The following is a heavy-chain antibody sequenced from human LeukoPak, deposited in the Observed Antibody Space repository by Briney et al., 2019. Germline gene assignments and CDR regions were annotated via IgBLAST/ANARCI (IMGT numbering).Heavy chain of an antibody. CDR3: AQDSREAFQWLIH. Sequence: GGSLRLSCAASGFTFSSYAMTWVRQAPGKGLEWVSTISSSGYSTYYADSVKGRFTISRDNSKNTLLLQMNSLRAEDAAMYYCAQDSREAFQWLIHWGQGTLVTVSS. CDR1: GFTFSSYA. J-gene: IGHJ4*02. CDR2: ISSSGYST. V-gene: IGHV3-23*01. D-gene: IGHD6-19*01.